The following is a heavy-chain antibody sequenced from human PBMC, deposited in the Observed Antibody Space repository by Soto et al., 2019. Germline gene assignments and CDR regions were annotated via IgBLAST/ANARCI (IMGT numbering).Heavy chain of an antibody. CDR1: WVTGSIYV. D-gene: IGHD5-18*01. V-gene: IGHV3-33*01. Sequence: LSRASSWVTGSIYVMHGVLQTSGKGLEWVAVIWYDGSNKYYADSVKGRFTISRDNSKNTLYLQMNSLRAEDTAVYYWEREESEGYGHYFHYWCQGPLVSV. CDR2: IWYDGSNK. J-gene: IGHJ4*02. CDR3: EREESEGYGHYFHY.